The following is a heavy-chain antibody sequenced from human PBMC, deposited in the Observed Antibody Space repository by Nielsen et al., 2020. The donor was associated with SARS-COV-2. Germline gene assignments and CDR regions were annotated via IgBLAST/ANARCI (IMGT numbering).Heavy chain of an antibody. J-gene: IGHJ6*02. V-gene: IGHV3-9*01. CDR2: ISWNSGSI. Sequence: SLKISCAASGFTFDDYAMHWVRQAPGKGLEWVSGISWNSGSIGYADSVKGRFTISRDNAKNSLYLQMNSLRAEDTALYYCASIAETMDVWGQGTTVTVSS. CDR3: ASIAETMDV. CDR1: GFTFDDYA. D-gene: IGHD6-6*01.